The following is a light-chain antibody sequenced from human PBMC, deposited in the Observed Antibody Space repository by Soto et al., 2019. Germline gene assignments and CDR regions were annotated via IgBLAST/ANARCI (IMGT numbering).Light chain of an antibody. CDR3: QSYDSSLSGSV. J-gene: IGLJ3*02. CDR2: GNS. V-gene: IGLV1-40*01. Sequence: QSVLTQPPSVSGAPGQRVTISCTGTSSYIGAGYDVHWYQQLPGTAPKLLIYGNSNRPSGVPDRFSGSKSGTSVSLAITGLKAEDEADYYSQSYDSSLSGSVFGGGTKLTVL. CDR1: SSYIGAGYD.